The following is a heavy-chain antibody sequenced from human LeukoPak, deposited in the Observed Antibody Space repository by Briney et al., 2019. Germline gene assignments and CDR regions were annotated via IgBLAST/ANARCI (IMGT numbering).Heavy chain of an antibody. CDR2: ISWTSGSI. V-gene: IGHV3-9*03. J-gene: IGHJ3*02. CDR3: AKDPGPIVGATLAFDI. CDR1: GFTFDDYA. Sequence: PGRSLRLSCAASGFTFDDYAMHWVRQAPGKGLEWVSGISWTSGSIGYADSVKGRFTISRDNAKNSLYLQMNSLRAEDMALYYCAKDPGPIVGATLAFDIWGQGTMVTVSS. D-gene: IGHD1-26*01.